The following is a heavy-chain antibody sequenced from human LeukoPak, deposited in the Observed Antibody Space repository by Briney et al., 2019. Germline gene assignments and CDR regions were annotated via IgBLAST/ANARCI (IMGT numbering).Heavy chain of an antibody. CDR1: GFTFSNAW. V-gene: IGHV3-15*01. D-gene: IGHD6-13*01. CDR3: ARDSQLDPGDY. CDR2: IKSKTDGGTT. J-gene: IGHJ4*02. Sequence: PGGSLRLSCAASGFTFSNAWMSWVRQAPGKGLEWVGRIKSKTDGGTTDYAAPVKGRFTISRDNSKNTLYLQMNSLRAEDTAVYYCARDSQLDPGDYWGQGTLVTVSS.